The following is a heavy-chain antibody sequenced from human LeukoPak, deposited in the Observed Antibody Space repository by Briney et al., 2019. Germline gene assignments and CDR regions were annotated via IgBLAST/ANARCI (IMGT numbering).Heavy chain of an antibody. CDR3: AKDLFGSPPPYAIDP. CDR1: GFTFSSYG. Sequence: PGGSLRLSCAASGFTFSSYGMHWVRQAPGKGLEWVAFIRYDGSNKYYADSVKGRFTISRDNSENTLYLQMNSLRAEDTAVYYCAKDLFGSPPPYAIDPWGQGTLVTVSS. J-gene: IGHJ5*02. CDR2: IRYDGSNK. V-gene: IGHV3-30*02. D-gene: IGHD2-2*01.